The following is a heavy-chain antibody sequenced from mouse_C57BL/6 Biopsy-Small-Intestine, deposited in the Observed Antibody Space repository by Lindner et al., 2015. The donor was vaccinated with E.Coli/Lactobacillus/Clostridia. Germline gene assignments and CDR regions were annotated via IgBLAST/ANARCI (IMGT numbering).Heavy chain of an antibody. J-gene: IGHJ3*01. CDR2: IYPTVVTT. V-gene: IGHV1-85*01. CDR3: ARSGDGYPFAY. D-gene: IGHD2-3*01. Sequence: VQLQESGPELVKPGASVKLSCKASGYTFTSYDINWVKQRPGQGLEWIGWIYPTVVTTKYNEKFKAKATLTVDTSSTTAYMELHSLTSEDSAVYFCARSGDGYPFAYWGQGTLVTVSA. CDR1: GYTFTSYD.